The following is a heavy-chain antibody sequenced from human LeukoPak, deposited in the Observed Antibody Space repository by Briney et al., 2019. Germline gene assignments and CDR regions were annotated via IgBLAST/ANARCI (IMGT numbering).Heavy chain of an antibody. Sequence: GASVKVSCKASGYTFSNYFMNWVRQAPGQGLEWMGWINTNTGNPTYAQGFTGRFVFSLDTSVSTAYLQISSLKAEDTAVYYCARVGFSLYFDYWGQGTLVTVSS. CDR3: ARVGFSLYFDY. J-gene: IGHJ4*02. V-gene: IGHV7-4-1*02. CDR2: INTNTGNP. CDR1: GYTFSNYF.